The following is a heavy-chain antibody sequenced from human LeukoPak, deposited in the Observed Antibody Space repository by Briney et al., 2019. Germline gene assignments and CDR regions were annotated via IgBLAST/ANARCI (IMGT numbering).Heavy chain of an antibody. V-gene: IGHV1-46*01. Sequence: ASVKVSCKASGYTFSSYYIHWVRQAPGQGLEWMGIINPSSRTTRYAPSFQDRLTTTSDTSSSTVYMELNSLTSDDTALYYCARDGGLGVPAAIGSTPVIGNVFDIWGQGTMVTVSS. J-gene: IGHJ3*02. CDR2: INPSSRTT. D-gene: IGHD2-2*01. CDR3: ARDGGLGVPAAIGSTPVIGNVFDI. CDR1: GYTFSSYY.